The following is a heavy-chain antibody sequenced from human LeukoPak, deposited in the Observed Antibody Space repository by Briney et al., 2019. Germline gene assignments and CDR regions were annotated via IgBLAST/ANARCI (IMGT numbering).Heavy chain of an antibody. J-gene: IGHJ3*02. V-gene: IGHV3-21*01. CDR3: ARSGYGGNSIAFDI. CDR1: GFTFSSYS. CDR2: ISSSSSYI. D-gene: IGHD4-23*01. Sequence: GGSLRLXCAXSGFTFSSYSMKWVRQAPGKGLEWVSSISSSSSYIYYADSVKGRFTISRDNAKNSLYLQMNSLRAEDTAVYYCARSGYGGNSIAFDIWGQGTMGTVSS.